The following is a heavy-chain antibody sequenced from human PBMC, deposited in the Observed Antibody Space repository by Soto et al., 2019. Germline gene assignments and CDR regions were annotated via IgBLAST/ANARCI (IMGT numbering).Heavy chain of an antibody. CDR2: IKQDGSEK. V-gene: IGHV3-7*01. CDR3: ARDRVGGSYYDAFDI. CDR1: GFTFSSYW. D-gene: IGHD1-26*01. J-gene: IGHJ3*02. Sequence: GGSLRLSCAASGFTFSSYWMSWVRQAPGKGLEWVANIKQDGSEKYYGDSVKGRFTISRDNAKNSLYLQMNSLRAEDTAVYYCARDRVGGSYYDAFDIWGQGTMVTVSS.